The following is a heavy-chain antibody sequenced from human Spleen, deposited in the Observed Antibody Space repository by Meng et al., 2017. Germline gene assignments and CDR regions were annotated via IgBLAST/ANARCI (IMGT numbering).Heavy chain of an antibody. CDR3: AHSRATLRFEKKYFFDY. J-gene: IGHJ4*02. CDR2: IDWDDGK. V-gene: IGHV2-5*02. D-gene: IGHD3-3*01. CDR1: GTLTTNGVG. Sequence: SGPTLVKPTQTLTLTCTFSGTLTTNGVGVGWIRQPPGKALEWLALIDWDDGKRYSPSLKNRLTIAKDTSKNQVVLTMTNMDPLDTATYYCAHSRATLRFEKKYFFDYWGQGTLVTVSS.